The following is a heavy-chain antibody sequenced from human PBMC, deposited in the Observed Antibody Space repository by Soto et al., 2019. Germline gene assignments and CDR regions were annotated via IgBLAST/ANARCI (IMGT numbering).Heavy chain of an antibody. Sequence: EVQLLESGGDLVQPGGSLRLACAASGFSFSSYAMVWVRQAPGKGLEWVSVISARGGSSYFADSVKGRFTISRDNSKNVLSLEMNSLRADDTAIYFCAKGSIEYSASVDHGGQGTLVLVSS. CDR2: ISARGGSS. CDR1: GFSFSSYA. D-gene: IGHD5-12*01. V-gene: IGHV3-23*01. CDR3: AKGSIEYSASVDH. J-gene: IGHJ4*02.